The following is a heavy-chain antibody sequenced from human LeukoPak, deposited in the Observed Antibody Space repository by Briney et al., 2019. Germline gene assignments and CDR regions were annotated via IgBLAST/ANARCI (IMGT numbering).Heavy chain of an antibody. J-gene: IGHJ6*04. Sequence: SETLSLTCTVSGGSISSYYWSWIRQPPGKGLEWIGYIYYSGSTNYNPSLKSRVTISVDTSKNQFSLKLSSVTAADTAVYYCARHATINKLSTYHYGMDVWGKGPTVTVS. CDR2: IYYSGST. D-gene: IGHD5-24*01. V-gene: IGHV4-59*08. CDR3: ARHATINKLSTYHYGMDV. CDR1: GGSISSYY.